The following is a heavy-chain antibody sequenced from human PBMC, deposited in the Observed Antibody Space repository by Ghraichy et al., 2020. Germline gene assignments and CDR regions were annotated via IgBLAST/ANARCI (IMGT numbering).Heavy chain of an antibody. J-gene: IGHJ4*02. D-gene: IGHD2-21*02. CDR2: IKYDGSAE. V-gene: IGHV3-7*01. Sequence: GGSLRLTCAASGFAYNSYWMNWVRQAPGKGLEWVAYIKYDGSAEYYVDSVKGRFAISRDNAKNSLFLQMNSLRADDTAVYYCARGWGRFDYWGQGTLVTVSS. CDR1: GFAYNSYW. CDR3: ARGWGRFDY.